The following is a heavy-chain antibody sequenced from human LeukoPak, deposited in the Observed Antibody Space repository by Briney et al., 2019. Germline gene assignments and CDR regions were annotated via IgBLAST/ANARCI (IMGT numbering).Heavy chain of an antibody. Sequence: SETLSLTCTVSGGSISPYYWSWIRQTPGKGLEWIGYILYSGTTTNYNPSLKSRVTISVDTSKHQFSLKLSSVTAADTAVYYCERVGDWNDLVYWGQGTLVTVSS. J-gene: IGHJ4*02. CDR3: ERVGDWNDLVY. CDR2: ILYSGTTT. CDR1: GGSISPYY. D-gene: IGHD1-1*01. V-gene: IGHV4-59*01.